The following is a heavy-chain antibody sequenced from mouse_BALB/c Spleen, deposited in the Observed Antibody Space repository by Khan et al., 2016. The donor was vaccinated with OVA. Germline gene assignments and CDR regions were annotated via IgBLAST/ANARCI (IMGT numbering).Heavy chain of an antibody. V-gene: IGHV1S81*02. CDR2: TNPTNGRT. CDR3: ARIKKIVATYFDF. D-gene: IGHD1-1*01. J-gene: IGHJ2*01. Sequence: QVQLQQPGAELVKAGASVKMSCKASGYTFTSYWMHWVKQRLGQGLEWFAETNPTNGRTYNKEKFKSKAKLTVDKSSSTAYMLLSGPTFEDSAVYYCARIKKIVATYFDFWGQGTTLTVSS. CDR1: GYTFTSYW.